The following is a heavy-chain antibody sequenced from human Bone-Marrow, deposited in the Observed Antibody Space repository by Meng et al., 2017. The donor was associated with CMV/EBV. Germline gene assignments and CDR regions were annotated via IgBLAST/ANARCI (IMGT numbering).Heavy chain of an antibody. CDR2: ITSDGNNK. V-gene: IGHV3-30*03. D-gene: IGHD2-21*02. CDR3: ARDAVVGSDPKVLYNWFDP. J-gene: IGHJ5*02. CDR1: GFTFNTYG. Sequence: GESLKISCAASGFTFNTYGIYWVRQAPGKGLEWVAAITSDGNNKYYVDSVRGRFTLSRDNSKNMVYLQMNSLRAEDTAVYYCARDAVVGSDPKVLYNWFDPWGQGTLVTVSS.